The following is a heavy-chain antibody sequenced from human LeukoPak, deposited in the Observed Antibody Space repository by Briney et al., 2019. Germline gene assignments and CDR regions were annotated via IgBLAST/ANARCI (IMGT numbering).Heavy chain of an antibody. CDR2: ISAYNGNT. CDR1: GYTFTSYG. V-gene: IGHV1-18*01. Sequence: ASVKVSCKASGYTFTSYGISWVRQAPGQGLEWMGWISAYNGNTNYAQKHQGRVTMTTDTSTSTAYMELRSLRSDDTAVYYCARSEYSSSSVNWFDPWGQGTLVTVSS. D-gene: IGHD6-6*01. CDR3: ARSEYSSSSVNWFDP. J-gene: IGHJ5*02.